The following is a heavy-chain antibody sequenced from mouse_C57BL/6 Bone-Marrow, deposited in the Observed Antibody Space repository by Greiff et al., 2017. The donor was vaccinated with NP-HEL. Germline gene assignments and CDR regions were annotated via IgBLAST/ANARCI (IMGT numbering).Heavy chain of an antibody. CDR3: ARVNYGTSYWYFDV. CDR2: ISDGGSYT. D-gene: IGHD1-1*01. V-gene: IGHV5-4*01. J-gene: IGHJ1*03. CDR1: GFTFSSYA. Sequence: EVQLVESGGGLVKPGGSLKLSCAASGFTFSSYAMSWVRQSPERRLEWVATISDGGSYTYYPDNVKGRFTISRDNAKNNLYLQMSHLKSEDTAMYYCARVNYGTSYWYFDVWGTGTTVTVSS.